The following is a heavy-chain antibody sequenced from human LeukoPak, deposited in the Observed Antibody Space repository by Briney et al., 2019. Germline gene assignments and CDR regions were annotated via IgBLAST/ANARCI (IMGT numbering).Heavy chain of an antibody. CDR3: ARVIRAAPGKGYFDY. Sequence: GGSLRLSCAPSGFTFITYPLSGAGQPPGRGREGASIISGSGGSTYHADSVKGRFTISRDSSKNTLYLQMNSLRAEDTAIYYCARVIRAAPGKGYFDYWGQGTLVTVSS. V-gene: IGHV3-23*01. J-gene: IGHJ4*02. D-gene: IGHD6-13*01. CDR2: ISGSGGST. CDR1: GFTFITYP.